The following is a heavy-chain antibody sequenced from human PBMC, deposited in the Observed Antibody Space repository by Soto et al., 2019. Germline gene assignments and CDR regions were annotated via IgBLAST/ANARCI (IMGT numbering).Heavy chain of an antibody. J-gene: IGHJ4*02. CDR1: GFTVSSNY. V-gene: IGHV3-66*01. D-gene: IGHD5-12*01. Sequence: PGGSLRLSCAASGFTVSSNYMSWVRQAPLKVLEWFSVIYSFFSTYYSDSVKGRFTMSRDNPNNTLYLQMNSLRAEDTAVYYCARVDRGYESYSDYWGQGTLVTVSS. CDR3: ARVDRGYESYSDY. CDR2: IYSFFST.